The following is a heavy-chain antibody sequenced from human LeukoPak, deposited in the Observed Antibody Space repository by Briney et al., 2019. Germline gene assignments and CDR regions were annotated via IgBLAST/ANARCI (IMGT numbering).Heavy chain of an antibody. Sequence: ASVKVSCKTSGYTFTSYGVSWVRQAPGQGLEWMGWINTYNVNTNYAQKFQGRVTLTTDASTSTAYMELRSLRSDDTAVYYCARDIVGATTNFDYWGQGTLVTVSS. CDR2: INTYNVNT. D-gene: IGHD1-26*01. V-gene: IGHV1-18*01. CDR1: GYTFTSYG. J-gene: IGHJ4*02. CDR3: ARDIVGATTNFDY.